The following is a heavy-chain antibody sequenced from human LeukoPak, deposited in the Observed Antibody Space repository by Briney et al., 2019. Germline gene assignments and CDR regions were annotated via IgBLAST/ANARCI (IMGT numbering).Heavy chain of an antibody. CDR1: GFTFSNYW. D-gene: IGHD6-13*01. V-gene: IGHV3-7*01. Sequence: PGGSLRLSCAASGFTFSNYWMAWVRQAPGKGLEYVANINEDGSEKYYVDSVRGRFTISRDNSKNTLYLQMNSLRAEDTAVYYCAAAAGTGPYYYYMDVWGKGTTVTVSS. CDR3: AAAAGTGPYYYYMDV. CDR2: INEDGSEK. J-gene: IGHJ6*03.